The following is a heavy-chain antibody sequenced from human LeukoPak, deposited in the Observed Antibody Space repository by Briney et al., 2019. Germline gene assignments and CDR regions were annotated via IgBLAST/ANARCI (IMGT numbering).Heavy chain of an antibody. CDR1: GGSISSGSYY. J-gene: IGHJ5*02. Sequence: PSETLSLTCTVSGGSISSGSYYWSWIRQPAGKGLEWIGRIYTSGSTNYNPSLKSRVTISVDTSKNQLSLKLSPVTAADTAVYYCARIWLGFDPWGQGTLVTVSS. D-gene: IGHD3-16*01. CDR3: ARIWLGFDP. V-gene: IGHV4-61*02. CDR2: IYTSGST.